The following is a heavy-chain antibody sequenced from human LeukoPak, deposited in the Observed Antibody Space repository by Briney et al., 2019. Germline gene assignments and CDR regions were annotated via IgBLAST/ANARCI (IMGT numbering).Heavy chain of an antibody. J-gene: IGHJ4*02. D-gene: IGHD2-21*01. CDR3: ARDLRVISFDN. CDR1: GFTFSSYE. CDR2: ITGSGGTT. V-gene: IGHV3-23*01. Sequence: GGSLRLSCAASGFTFSSYEMNWVRQAPGKGLEWVSGITGSGGTTYYADSVKGRATITRDNSKNTLYLQMNSPRAEDTAIYYCARDLRVISFDNWGQGTLVSVSS.